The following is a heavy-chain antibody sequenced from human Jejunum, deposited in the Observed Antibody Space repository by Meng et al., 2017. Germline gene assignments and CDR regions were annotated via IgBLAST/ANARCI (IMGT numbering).Heavy chain of an antibody. CDR3: ARLTYVRYFDY. CDR2: IQHSGST. V-gene: IGHV4-39*01. CDR1: GDAITSGSYY. Sequence: QLQLQESGPGRVKPSETLALTCTVSGDAITSGSYYWAWIRQPPGTGLEWIGSIQHSGSTYYNPSLKSRVSLSVDRSKNQFSLNLNSVAAADTAVYYCARLTYVRYFDYWGQGTLVTVSS. J-gene: IGHJ4*02. D-gene: IGHD3-10*02.